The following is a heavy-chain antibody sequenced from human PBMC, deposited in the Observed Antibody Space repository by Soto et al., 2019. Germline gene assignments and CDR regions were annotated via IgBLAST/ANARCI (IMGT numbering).Heavy chain of an antibody. V-gene: IGHV1-69*12. Sequence: QVQLVQSGAEVKKPGSSVKVSCKASGGTFSRFSFNWVRQAPGQGLEWMGGIMHMFGTEKYAQKFQDKVNLPGEESTGTAYRKRTRRHPGDRAVYSWAKDPRYGVKAFDIWGKGHWSPSLQ. CDR1: GGTFSRFS. CDR3: AKDPRYGVKAFDI. J-gene: IGHJ3*02. CDR2: IMHMFGTE. D-gene: IGHD3-9*01.